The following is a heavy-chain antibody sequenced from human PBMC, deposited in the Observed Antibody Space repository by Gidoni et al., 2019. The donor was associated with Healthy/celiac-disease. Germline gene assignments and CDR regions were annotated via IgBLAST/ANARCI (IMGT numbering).Heavy chain of an antibody. CDR2: IYSGGST. J-gene: IGHJ6*02. V-gene: IGHV3-53*04. CDR3: ATDIAAAQYYYYYYGMDV. CDR1: GFTVSSNY. D-gene: IGHD6-13*01. Sequence: EVQLVESGGGLVQPGGSLRLSCAASGFTVSSNYMRWVRQAPGKGLEWVSVIYSGGSTYYADSVKGRFTISRHNSKNTLYLQMNSLRAEDTAVYYCATDIAAAQYYYYYYGMDVWGQGTTVTVSS.